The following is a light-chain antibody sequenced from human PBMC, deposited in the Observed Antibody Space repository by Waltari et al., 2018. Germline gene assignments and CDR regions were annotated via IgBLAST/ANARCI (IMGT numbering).Light chain of an antibody. CDR1: QSISNW. CDR2: HAS. CDR3: QHYNRESRP. V-gene: IGKV1-5*01. Sequence: DIQMTQSPSTRSAPVGDRVTSTCRASQSISNWVAWYQQRPGTAPKLLIYHASTLQSGVPSRFSGSGVGTQFTLTISGLQPDDFATYCCQHYNRESRPFGQGTKVEIK. J-gene: IGKJ1*01.